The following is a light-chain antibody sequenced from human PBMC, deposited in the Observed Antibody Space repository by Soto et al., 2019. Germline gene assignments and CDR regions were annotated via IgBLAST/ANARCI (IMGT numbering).Light chain of an antibody. CDR1: SSDVGGYSF. CDR3: SSYTSSNTLV. V-gene: IGLV2-14*01. J-gene: IGLJ1*01. CDR2: DVS. Sequence: QSALTQPASVSGSPGQSITISCTGTSSDVGGYSFVSWYQQGPGKAPKLMIYDVSKRPSGVSNRFSGSKSGNTASLTISGLQAEEEADYYCSSYTSSNTLVFGTGTKLTVL.